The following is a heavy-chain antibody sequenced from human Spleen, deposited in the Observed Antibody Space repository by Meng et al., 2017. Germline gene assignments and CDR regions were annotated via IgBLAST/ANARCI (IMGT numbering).Heavy chain of an antibody. CDR2: IWSDGDTK. J-gene: IGHJ4*02. CDR3: TGNSHIYGFDY. D-gene: IGHD5-18*01. V-gene: IGHV3-33*08. Sequence: VQLVESGGGVVRPGVSLRLSCAASGFAFDDYGMSWVRQGPGKGLEWVAVIWSDGDTKYYADSVKDRFTISRDNSKNTLHLQMNSLTAEDTAVYYCTGNSHIYGFDYWGPGTLVTVSS. CDR1: GFAFDDYG.